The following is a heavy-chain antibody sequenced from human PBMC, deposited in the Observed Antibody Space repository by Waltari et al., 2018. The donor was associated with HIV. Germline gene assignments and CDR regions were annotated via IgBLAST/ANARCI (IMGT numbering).Heavy chain of an antibody. V-gene: IGHV4-38-2*01. D-gene: IGHD1-26*01. CDR2: IDHSVST. CDR1: GYSISSGHY. Sequence: QVQLQESGPGLVKPSETLSLTCAVSGYSISSGHYWGWIRQPPGKGLEWIVSIDHSVSTHYNPSRKSRVTISGDTAKNQFSLKLSSVTAADTAVYYCARVVASGSYMFRYYFDYWGQGTLVTVSS. J-gene: IGHJ4*02. CDR3: ARVVASGSYMFRYYFDY.